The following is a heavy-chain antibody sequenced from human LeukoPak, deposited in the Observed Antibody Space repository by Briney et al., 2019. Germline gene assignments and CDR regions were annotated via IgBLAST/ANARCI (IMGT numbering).Heavy chain of an antibody. Sequence: GGSLRLSCAASGFTFSSYAMSWVRQAPGKGLEWVSAISGSGGSTYYADSVKGRFTISRDNSKNTLYLQMNSLRAEDTAVYYCAKDPFGYSSREWFDPWGQGTLVTVSS. D-gene: IGHD6-13*01. CDR3: AKDPFGYSSREWFDP. CDR1: GFTFSSYA. V-gene: IGHV3-23*01. J-gene: IGHJ5*02. CDR2: ISGSGGST.